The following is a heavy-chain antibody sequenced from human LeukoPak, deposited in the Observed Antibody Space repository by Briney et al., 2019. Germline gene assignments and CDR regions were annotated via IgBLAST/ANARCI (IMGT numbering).Heavy chain of an antibody. J-gene: IGHJ4*02. CDR2: ISAYNGNT. V-gene: IGHV1-18*01. Sequence: GASVKVSCKASGYTFTSYGISWVRQAPGHGLEWMGWISAYNGNTNYAQKLQDRVAMTTDTSTNTAHMELRTLRSDDTAIYYCARDPSIAAAGRGYFDDWGQGTLVTVSS. CDR3: ARDPSIAAAGRGYFDD. D-gene: IGHD6-13*01. CDR1: GYTFTSYG.